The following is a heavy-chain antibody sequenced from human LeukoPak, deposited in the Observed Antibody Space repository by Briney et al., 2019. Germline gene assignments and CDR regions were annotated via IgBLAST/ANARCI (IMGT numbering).Heavy chain of an antibody. CDR1: GFSFSSYW. CDR3: AKDSEGPLDY. Sequence: PGGSPRLSCAASGFSFSSYWMHWVRQAPGKGLVWVSRINSDGSSTTYADSVKGRFTISRDNSKNTLYLQMNSLRAEDTAVYYCAKDSEGPLDYWGQGTLVTVSS. CDR2: INSDGSST. D-gene: IGHD3-10*01. J-gene: IGHJ4*02. V-gene: IGHV3-74*01.